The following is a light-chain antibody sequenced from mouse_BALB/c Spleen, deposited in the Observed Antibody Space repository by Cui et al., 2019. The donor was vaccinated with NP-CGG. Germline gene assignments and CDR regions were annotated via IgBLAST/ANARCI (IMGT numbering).Light chain of an antibody. CDR1: TGAVTTCNY. CDR2: GTN. Sequence: AVVTQESALTTSPGETVTLTCRSSTGAVTTCNYANWVQEKPDHFFTGLIGGTNNRAPGVPARFSGSLIGDKAALTITGAQTEDEAIYFCALWYSNHWVFGGGTKLTVL. J-gene: IGLJ1*01. V-gene: IGLV1*01. CDR3: ALWYSNHWV.